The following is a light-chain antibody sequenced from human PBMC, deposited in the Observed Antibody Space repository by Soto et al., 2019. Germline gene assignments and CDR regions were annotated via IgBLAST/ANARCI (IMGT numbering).Light chain of an antibody. CDR2: LNSDGSH. CDR1: SGHSNYA. J-gene: IGLJ1*01. CDR3: QTWGTGIRV. V-gene: IGLV4-69*01. Sequence: QPVLTQSPSASASLGASVKLTCTLSSGHSNYAIAWHQQQPEKGPRYLMKLNSDGSHRKGDGIPDRFSGSSSGAERYLTISSLLSEDEADYYCQTWGTGIRVFGTGTKLTVL.